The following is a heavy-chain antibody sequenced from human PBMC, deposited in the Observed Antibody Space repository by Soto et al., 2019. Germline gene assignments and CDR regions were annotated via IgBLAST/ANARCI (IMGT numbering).Heavy chain of an antibody. Sequence: PGESLKISCKGSGYSFTSYWIGWVRQMPGKGLEWMGIIYPGDSDTRYSPSFQGQVTISADKSISTAYLQWSSLKASDTAMYYWARHPSGYYDHYYSGMDVWGQGTTVTVSS. CDR1: GYSFTSYW. V-gene: IGHV5-51*01. CDR3: ARHPSGYYDHYYSGMDV. D-gene: IGHD3-3*01. CDR2: IYPGDSDT. J-gene: IGHJ6*02.